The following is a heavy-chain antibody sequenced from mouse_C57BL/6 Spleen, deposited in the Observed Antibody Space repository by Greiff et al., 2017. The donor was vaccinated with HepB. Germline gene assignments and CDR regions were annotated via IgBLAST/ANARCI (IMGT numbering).Heavy chain of an antibody. Sequence: QVQLKQPGAELVKPGASVKLSCKASGYTFTSYWMHWVKQRPGRGLEWIGRIDPNSGGTKYNEKFKSKATLTVDKPSSTAYMQLSSLTSEDSAVYYCARAGYYRYFDVWGTGTTVTVSS. V-gene: IGHV1-72*01. D-gene: IGHD2-2*01. J-gene: IGHJ1*03. CDR3: ARAGYYRYFDV. CDR1: GYTFTSYW. CDR2: IDPNSGGT.